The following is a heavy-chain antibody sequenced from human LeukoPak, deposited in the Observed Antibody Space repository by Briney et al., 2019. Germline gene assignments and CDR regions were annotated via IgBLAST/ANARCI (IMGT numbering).Heavy chain of an antibody. CDR2: IYYSGST. V-gene: IGHV4-59*01. Sequence: SETLSLTCTVSGGSISSYYWSWIRQPPGKGLEWIGYIYYSGSTNYNPSLKSRVTISVDTSKNQFSLKLSSVTAADTAGYYCARDRGYYGSGSYYTGWFDPWGQGTLVTVSS. D-gene: IGHD3-10*01. CDR1: GGSISSYY. CDR3: ARDRGYYGSGSYYTGWFDP. J-gene: IGHJ5*02.